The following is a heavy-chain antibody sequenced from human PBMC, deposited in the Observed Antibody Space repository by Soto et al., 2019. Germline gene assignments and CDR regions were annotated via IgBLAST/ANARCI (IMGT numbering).Heavy chain of an antibody. Sequence: GGSLRLSCAASGFTFSSYGMHWVRQAPGKGLEWVAVIWYDGSNKYYADSVKGRFTISRDNSKNTLYLQMNSLRAEDTAVYYCARDGFGIAVAGTLAYWGQGTLVTVSS. J-gene: IGHJ4*02. D-gene: IGHD6-19*01. CDR2: IWYDGSNK. CDR1: GFTFSSYG. V-gene: IGHV3-33*01. CDR3: ARDGFGIAVAGTLAY.